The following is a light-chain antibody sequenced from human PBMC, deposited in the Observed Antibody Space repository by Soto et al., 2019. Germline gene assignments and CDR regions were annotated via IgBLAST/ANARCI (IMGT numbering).Light chain of an antibody. CDR1: SNDLGNYNL. Sequence: QSALTQPASVSGSPGHSITVSCTGTSNDLGNYNLVSWYQESPGKDPKLLIYEDSKRPSGVSNRFSGSKSGDKASLTISGIQTEDEADYYCCSYTGATTADVFGTGTKVTVL. J-gene: IGLJ1*01. CDR2: EDS. CDR3: CSYTGATTADV. V-gene: IGLV2-23*01.